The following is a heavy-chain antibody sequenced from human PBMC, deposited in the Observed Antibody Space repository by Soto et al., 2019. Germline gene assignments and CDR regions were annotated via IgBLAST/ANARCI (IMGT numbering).Heavy chain of an antibody. D-gene: IGHD2-15*01. V-gene: IGHV1-69*04. J-gene: IGHJ5*02. Sequence: SVKVSCKASRGTFSSYTISWVRQPPGQGLEWMGRIIPILGIANYAQKFQGRVTITADKSTSTAYMELSSLRSEDTAVYYCARDLQPYCSGGSCYDNWFDPWGQGTLVTVS. CDR1: RGTFSSYT. CDR3: ARDLQPYCSGGSCYDNWFDP. CDR2: IIPILGIA.